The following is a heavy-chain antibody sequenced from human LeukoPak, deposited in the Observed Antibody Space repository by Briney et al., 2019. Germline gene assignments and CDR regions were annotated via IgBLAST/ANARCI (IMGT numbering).Heavy chain of an antibody. J-gene: IGHJ6*03. V-gene: IGHV1-69*01. CDR3: ARDGEAESRRPRPYYYYYMDV. D-gene: IGHD3-10*01. CDR2: IIPIFGAA. Sequence: SVKVSCKASGGTFSSYAISWVRQAPGQGLEWMGGIIPIFGAANYAQKFQGRVTITADESTSTAYMELSSLRSEDTAVYYCARDGEAESRRPRPYYYYYMDVWGKGTTVTVSS. CDR1: GGTFSSYA.